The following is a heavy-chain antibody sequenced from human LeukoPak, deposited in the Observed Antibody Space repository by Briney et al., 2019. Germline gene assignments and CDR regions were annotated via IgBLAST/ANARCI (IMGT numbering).Heavy chain of an antibody. Sequence: PSETLSLTCAVSGGSISSYYWSWIQQPPGKGLEWIGYIYYSGSTNYKPSLKSRVTISVDTSKNQFSLKLSSVTAADTAVYYCARGGYYGSGNDFRFDPWGQGTLVTVSS. CDR1: GGSISSYY. V-gene: IGHV4-59*01. CDR2: IYYSGST. CDR3: ARGGYYGSGNDFRFDP. J-gene: IGHJ5*02. D-gene: IGHD3-10*01.